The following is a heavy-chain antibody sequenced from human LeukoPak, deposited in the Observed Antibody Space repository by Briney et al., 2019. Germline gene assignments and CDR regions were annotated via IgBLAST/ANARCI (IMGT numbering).Heavy chain of an antibody. D-gene: IGHD3-16*01. CDR2: IYDSGST. J-gene: IGHJ4*02. CDR3: ARGRIGGPKAPFDY. CDR1: GGSLSNHY. Sequence: PSETLSLTCTVSGGSLSNHYWSWIRQLPGKGLEWIGHIYDSGSTTYNPSLKSRVTMSVDTSKNQFSLNLSSVTAADTAVYYCARGRIGGPKAPFDYWGQGTLVTVSS. V-gene: IGHV4-59*11.